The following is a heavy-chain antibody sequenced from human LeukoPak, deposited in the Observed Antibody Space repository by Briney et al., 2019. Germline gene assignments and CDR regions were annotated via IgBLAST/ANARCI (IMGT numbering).Heavy chain of an antibody. Sequence: PSETLSPTCTVAGVSITTYYWSWVRQPPGKGLEWIGFIYYGVDTNYNPSLKSRVTTSVDTSKNQFSLKLSSVTAADTAVYYRARAHTSWSFDYWGQGTLVTVSS. CDR1: GVSITTYY. CDR2: IYYGVDT. CDR3: ARAHTSWSFDY. J-gene: IGHJ4*02. V-gene: IGHV4-59*01. D-gene: IGHD3-16*01.